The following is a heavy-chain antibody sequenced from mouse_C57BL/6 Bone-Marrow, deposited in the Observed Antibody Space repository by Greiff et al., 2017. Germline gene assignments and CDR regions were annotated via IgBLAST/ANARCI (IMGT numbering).Heavy chain of an antibody. Sequence: QVQLQQSGAELARPGASVKLSCKASGYTFTSYGISWVKQRTGQGLEWIGEIYPRSGNTYYNEKFKGKATLTADKSSRTAYMELRSLTSEDSAVYFCARRIYYLPDYWGQGTTLIVSS. V-gene: IGHV1-81*01. J-gene: IGHJ2*01. D-gene: IGHD1-1*01. CDR2: IYPRSGNT. CDR1: GYTFTSYG. CDR3: ARRIYYLPDY.